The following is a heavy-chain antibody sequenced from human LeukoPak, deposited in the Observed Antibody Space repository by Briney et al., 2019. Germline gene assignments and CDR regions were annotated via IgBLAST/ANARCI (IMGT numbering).Heavy chain of an antibody. D-gene: IGHD3-10*02. CDR2: IKHDGSEK. CDR1: GFTFSTYW. CDR3: AREKMLP. J-gene: IGHJ4*02. Sequence: HPGGSLRLSCAASGFTFSTYWMNWVRQAPGKGLEWVANIKHDGSEKYYVDSVMGRFAISRDNAKNSLYLQMNSLRAEDTAVYYCAREKMLPWGQGTLVTVSS. V-gene: IGHV3-7*01.